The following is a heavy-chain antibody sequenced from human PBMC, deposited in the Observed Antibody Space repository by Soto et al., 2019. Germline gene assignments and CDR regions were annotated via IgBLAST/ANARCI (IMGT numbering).Heavy chain of an antibody. V-gene: IGHV4-59*01. CDR2: IYYSGST. D-gene: IGHD5-18*01. CDR1: GGSISSYY. Sequence: SETLSLTCTVSGGSISSYYWSWIRQPPGKGLEWIGYIYYSGSTNYNPSLKSRVTISVDTSKNQFSLKLSSVTAADTAVYYCARDRNTAMGDFDYWGQGTLVTVSS. CDR3: ARDRNTAMGDFDY. J-gene: IGHJ4*02.